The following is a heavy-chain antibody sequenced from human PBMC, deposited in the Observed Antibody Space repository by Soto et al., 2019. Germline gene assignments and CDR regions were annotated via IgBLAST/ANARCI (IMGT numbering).Heavy chain of an antibody. V-gene: IGHV2-5*02. Sequence: GSGPTLVNPTQTLTLTCTFSGFSLSTSGVGVGWIRQPPGKALEWLALIYWDDDKRYSPSLKSRLTITKDTSKNQMVLTMTNMDPVDTATYYCAHKLSSSGWYRYDYYYGMDVWGQGTTVTVSS. CDR1: GFSLSTSGVG. CDR2: IYWDDDK. CDR3: AHKLSSSGWYRYDYYYGMDV. J-gene: IGHJ6*02. D-gene: IGHD6-19*01.